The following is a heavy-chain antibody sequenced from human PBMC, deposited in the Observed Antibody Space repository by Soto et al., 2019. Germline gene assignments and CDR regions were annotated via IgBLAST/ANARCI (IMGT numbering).Heavy chain of an antibody. J-gene: IGHJ4*02. CDR1: RYTFTLFG. CDR3: ARGGQHRYFDY. CDR2: NSPYNGDT. D-gene: IGHD3-16*01. V-gene: IGHV1-18*01. Sequence: QVQLVQSGAEVKKPGASVKVSCTTSRYTFTLFGITWVRQAPGQGLEWMGWNSPYNGDTKYAEKLEGRVTLTADASTDTAYIELTSRTSYYTAEYCCARGGQHRYFDYWGEGTLFTVSS.